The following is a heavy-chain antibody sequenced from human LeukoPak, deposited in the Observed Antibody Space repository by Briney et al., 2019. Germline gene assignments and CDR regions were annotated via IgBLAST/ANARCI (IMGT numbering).Heavy chain of an antibody. D-gene: IGHD3-22*01. Sequence: PSETLSLTCTVSGGSISRYYWNWIRQPAGKGLEWIGRIYTSGSTNYNPSLKSRVTMSVDTSKNQFSLKLSSVTAADTAVYYCAGTQYYYDSSGYWVYWGQGTLVTVSS. CDR1: GGSISRYY. V-gene: IGHV4-4*07. CDR2: IYTSGST. CDR3: AGTQYYYDSSGYWVY. J-gene: IGHJ4*02.